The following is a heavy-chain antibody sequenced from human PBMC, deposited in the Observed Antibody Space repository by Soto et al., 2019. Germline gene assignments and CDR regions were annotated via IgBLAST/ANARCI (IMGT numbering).Heavy chain of an antibody. CDR3: AKGGLWLGENWFDP. CDR2: ISGSGGST. J-gene: IGHJ5*02. D-gene: IGHD3-10*01. CDR1: GFTFSSYA. Sequence: EVQLLESGGGLVQPGGSLRLSCAASGFTFSSYAMSWVRQAPGKGLEWVSAISGSGGSTYYADSVKGRFTISRDNSKNTLYRQINSLRAEDTAVYYCAKGGLWLGENWFDPWGQGTLVTVSS. V-gene: IGHV3-23*01.